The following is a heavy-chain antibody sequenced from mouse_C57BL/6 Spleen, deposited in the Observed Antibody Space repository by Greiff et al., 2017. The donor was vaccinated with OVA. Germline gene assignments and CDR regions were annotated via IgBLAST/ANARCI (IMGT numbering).Heavy chain of an antibody. CDR2: IWSDGST. V-gene: IGHV2-6*03. CDR3: ARATTVVPLYAMDY. D-gene: IGHD1-1*01. Sequence: VKVVESGPGLVAPSQSLSITCTVSGFSLTSYGVHWVRQPPGKGLEWLVVIWSDGSTTYNSALKSRLSISKDNSKSQVFLKMNSLQTDDTAMYYCARATTVVPLYAMDYWGQGTSVTVSS. J-gene: IGHJ4*01. CDR1: GFSLTSYG.